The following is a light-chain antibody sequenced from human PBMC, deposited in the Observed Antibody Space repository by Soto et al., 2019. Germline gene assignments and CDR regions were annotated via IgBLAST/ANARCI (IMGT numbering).Light chain of an antibody. CDR2: LAS. CDR1: QAVNTR. Sequence: EIVLTQSPATLSSFPGDRVTLSCRASQAVNTRLAWYQHKPGQAPRLLIYLASNRAAGVPARFSGSGSGTDSTLTTGTVEPEDFEVYNCHHRKGWPRTFGKGTTVDIK. CDR3: HHRKGWPRT. J-gene: IGKJ1*01. V-gene: IGKV3-11*01.